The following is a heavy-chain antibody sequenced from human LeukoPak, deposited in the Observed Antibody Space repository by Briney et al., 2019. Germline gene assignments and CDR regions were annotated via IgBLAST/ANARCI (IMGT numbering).Heavy chain of an antibody. D-gene: IGHD3-10*01. J-gene: IGHJ3*02. CDR2: IYHSGST. V-gene: IGHV4-38-2*02. Sequence: SETLSLTCTVSGYSISSGYYWGWIRQPPGKGLEWIVSIYHSGSTYYNPSLKSRVTISVDKSKNQFSLKLSSVTAADTAVYYCARDGRWFGDKAFDIWGQGTMITVSS. CDR1: GYSISSGYY. CDR3: ARDGRWFGDKAFDI.